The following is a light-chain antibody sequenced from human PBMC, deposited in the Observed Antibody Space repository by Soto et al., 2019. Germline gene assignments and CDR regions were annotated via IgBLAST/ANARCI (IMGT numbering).Light chain of an antibody. J-gene: IGKJ4*01. CDR1: QSVFNNH. CDR2: GAS. V-gene: IGKV3-20*01. CDR3: QQYDSSPF. Sequence: EIVLSQSPCTLSLSPGERAALSCRASQSVFNNHIGWYQQKPGQAPRRLIFGASFRATGIPDRFSGSGSGTDFTLTISRLEPEDFAVYWCQQYDSSPFFAGGTKVAIK.